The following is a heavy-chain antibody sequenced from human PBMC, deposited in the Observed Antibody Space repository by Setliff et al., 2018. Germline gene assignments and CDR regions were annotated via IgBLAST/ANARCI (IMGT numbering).Heavy chain of an antibody. Sequence: GPSVKVSCTSSAYIFNSYGISWVRQAPGQGLEWMGWISSYNDITNYAQRFQGRVTMTTDTSTGAAYMKLRSLRSDDTAVYYCAISTLSICSGGTCPNAFDVWGQGTMVTVSS. CDR2: ISSYNDIT. J-gene: IGHJ3*01. D-gene: IGHD2-15*01. V-gene: IGHV1-18*01. CDR1: AYIFNSYG. CDR3: AISTLSICSGGTCPNAFDV.